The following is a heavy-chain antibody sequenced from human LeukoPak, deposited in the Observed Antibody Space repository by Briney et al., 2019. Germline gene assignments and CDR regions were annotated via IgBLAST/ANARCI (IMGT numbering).Heavy chain of an antibody. CDR3: AKSNGYGLVDI. Sequence: GSLRLSCAASGFTVSDYYMNWVRQPPGKGLEWIGNIFYSGSTYYSPSLRSRVTISLDTSRNQFSLKLNSVTAADTAVYYCAKSNGYGLVDIWGQGTMVTVSS. D-gene: IGHD3-10*01. V-gene: IGHV4-38-2*01. CDR1: GFTVSDYY. J-gene: IGHJ3*02. CDR2: IFYSGST.